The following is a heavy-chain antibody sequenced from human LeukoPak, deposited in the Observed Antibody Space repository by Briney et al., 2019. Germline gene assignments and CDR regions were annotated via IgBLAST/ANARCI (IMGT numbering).Heavy chain of an antibody. D-gene: IGHD4-17*01. CDR2: INGTDGPT. Sequence: GGSLRLSCAASGFSFSSYAMTWVRQAPGKGLEWVSGINGTDGPTYYADSVKGRFTISRDNSKNMVFLQMNSLRAEDTAIYYCAKCLSHVTAVTTDYYYYMDVWGKGITVTVS. CDR1: GFSFSSYA. V-gene: IGHV3-23*01. CDR3: AKCLSHVTAVTTDYYYYMDV. J-gene: IGHJ6*03.